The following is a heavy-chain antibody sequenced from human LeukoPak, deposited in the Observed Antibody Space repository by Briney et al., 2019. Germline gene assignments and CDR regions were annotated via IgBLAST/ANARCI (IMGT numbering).Heavy chain of an antibody. D-gene: IGHD1-26*01. CDR3: VKGLGRYQNNCFDY. CDR1: GFTFSSYA. Sequence: GGSLRLSCAAYGFTFSSYAMSWVRQAPEKGLEWVSTISGSGGGTYYADSVKGRFTISRDDSKNTLYLQMNSLRAEDTAVYYCVKGLGRYQNNCFDYWGQGTLVTVSS. J-gene: IGHJ4*02. V-gene: IGHV3-23*01. CDR2: ISGSGGGT.